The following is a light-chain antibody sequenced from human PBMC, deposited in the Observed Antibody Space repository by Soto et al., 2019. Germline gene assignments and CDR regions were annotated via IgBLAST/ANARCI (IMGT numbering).Light chain of an antibody. Sequence: EIVLTQSRVTLSLSQGERATLSCRASQSISGRYLAWYQQKPGQAPRLLIYDASSRATGIPDTCSGSGSGTDFTLTISRLEPQDFAVYYCQQYGSSPWTFGQGTKVDI. V-gene: IGKV3-20*01. J-gene: IGKJ1*01. CDR1: QSISGRY. CDR3: QQYGSSPWT. CDR2: DAS.